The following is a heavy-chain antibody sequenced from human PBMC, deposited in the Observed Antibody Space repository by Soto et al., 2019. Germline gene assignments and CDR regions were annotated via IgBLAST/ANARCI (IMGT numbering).Heavy chain of an antibody. J-gene: IGHJ5*02. V-gene: IGHV4-59*08. Sequence: SETLSLTCTVSGGSISSYYWSWIRQPPGKGLEWIGYIYYSGSTNYNPSLKSRVTISVDTSKNQFSLKLSSVTAADTAVYYCARLRRWFDPWGQGTLVTVSS. CDR2: IYYSGST. CDR3: ARLRRWFDP. CDR1: GGSISSYY. D-gene: IGHD3-16*01.